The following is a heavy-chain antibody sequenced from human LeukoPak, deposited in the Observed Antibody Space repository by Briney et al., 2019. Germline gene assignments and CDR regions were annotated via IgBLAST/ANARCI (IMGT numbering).Heavy chain of an antibody. CDR3: AKDLNYGELVDS. J-gene: IGHJ4*02. D-gene: IGHD4-17*01. CDR1: GFTFSSYW. CDR2: INSDGSST. V-gene: IGHV3-74*01. Sequence: GGSLRLSCAASGFTFSSYWMHWVRQAPGKGLVWVSRINSDGSSTSYADSVKGRFTISRDKSKHALYLQMNGLRAEDTAVYYCAKDLNYGELVDSWGKGTLVTVSS.